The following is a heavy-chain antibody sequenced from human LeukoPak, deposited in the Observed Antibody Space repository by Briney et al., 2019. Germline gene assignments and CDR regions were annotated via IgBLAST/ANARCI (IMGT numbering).Heavy chain of an antibody. V-gene: IGHV4-39*07. CDR2: IYYSGNT. CDR1: GGSISSSSYY. J-gene: IGHJ5*02. Sequence: SETLSLTCTVSGGSISSSSYYWGWIRQPPGKGLEWIGSIYYSGNTYYNASLKSQVSISIDTSKNRFSLKLSSVTAADTAVYYCARVSTEWIAAAGTHWFDPWGQGTLVTVSS. CDR3: ARVSTEWIAAAGTHWFDP. D-gene: IGHD6-13*01.